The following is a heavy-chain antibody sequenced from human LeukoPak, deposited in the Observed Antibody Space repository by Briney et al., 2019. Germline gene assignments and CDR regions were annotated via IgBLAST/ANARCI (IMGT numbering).Heavy chain of an antibody. CDR2: IIPIFGTA. Sequence: SVRVSFKPSGGTLSSYAISWVREAPGQGREWMGRIIPIFGTAHYAQTFQGRVTITTDESTSTAYMELSSLRSEDTAVYYCARDNPLLGHYDFRSGRENWFDPWGQGTLVTVSS. D-gene: IGHD3-3*01. J-gene: IGHJ5*02. V-gene: IGHV1-69*05. CDR3: ARDNPLLGHYDFRSGRENWFDP. CDR1: GGTLSSYA.